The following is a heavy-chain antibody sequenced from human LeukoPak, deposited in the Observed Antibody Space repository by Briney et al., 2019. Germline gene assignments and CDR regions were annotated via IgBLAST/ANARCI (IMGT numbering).Heavy chain of an antibody. V-gene: IGHV4-4*07. D-gene: IGHD4-17*01. CDR1: GGSISSYY. J-gene: IGHJ5*02. Sequence: SETLSLTCTVSGGSISSYYWSWIRQPAGKGLEWIGRIYTSGSTNYNPSLKSRVTMSVDTSKNQFSLKLSSVTAADTAVYYCASVNEYGDWFDPWGQGTLSPSPQ. CDR3: ASVNEYGDWFDP. CDR2: IYTSGST.